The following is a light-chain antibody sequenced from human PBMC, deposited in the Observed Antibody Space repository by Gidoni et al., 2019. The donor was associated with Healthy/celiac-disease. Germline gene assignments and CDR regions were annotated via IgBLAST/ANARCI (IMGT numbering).Light chain of an antibody. CDR1: QSISSS. CDR3: QQSYSTPRT. V-gene: IGKV1-39*01. J-gene: IGKJ4*01. CDR2: AAS. Sequence: IQMSQSPSSLSASVGDRVTITCRASQSISSSLNWYQQKPGKAPKLLIYAASSLQSGVPSRFSGSGSGTDFTLTISSLQPEDFATYYCQQSYSTPRTFGGGTKVEIK.